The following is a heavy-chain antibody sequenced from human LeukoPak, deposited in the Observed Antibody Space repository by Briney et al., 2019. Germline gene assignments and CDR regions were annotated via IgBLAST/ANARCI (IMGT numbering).Heavy chain of an antibody. CDR1: GGSISSYY. D-gene: IGHD6-19*01. V-gene: IGHV4-4*07. Sequence: PSETLSLTCSVSGGSISSYYWSWIRQPPGKGLEWIGRIYTSGSTNYNPSLKSRATMSVDTSKNQFSLKLSSVTAADTAVYYCARDGSQEQWLAYFDYWGQGTLVTVSS. CDR2: IYTSGST. CDR3: ARDGSQEQWLAYFDY. J-gene: IGHJ4*02.